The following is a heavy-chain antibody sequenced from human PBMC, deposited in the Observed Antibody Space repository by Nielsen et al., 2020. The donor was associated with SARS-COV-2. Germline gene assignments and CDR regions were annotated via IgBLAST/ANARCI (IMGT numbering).Heavy chain of an antibody. D-gene: IGHD1-1*01. CDR3: TSTTNQFDY. J-gene: IGHJ4*02. CDR1: GFTFGDYA. CDR2: IRSKASGGTT. V-gene: IGHV3-49*04. Sequence: GGSLRLSCTASGFTFGDYAMSWVRQAPGKGLEWVGFIRSKASGGTTEYAASVKGRFIISRDDSKSIAYLQMNSLKTEDTAVYHCTSTTNQFDYWGQGTLVNVSS.